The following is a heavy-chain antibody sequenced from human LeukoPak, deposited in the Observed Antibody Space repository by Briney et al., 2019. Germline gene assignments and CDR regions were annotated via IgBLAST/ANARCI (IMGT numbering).Heavy chain of an antibody. CDR3: ARDGRSTSNYFDY. CDR1: GFTFSSYS. J-gene: IGHJ4*02. D-gene: IGHD2-2*01. Sequence: GGSLRLSCAASGFTFSSYSMNWVRQAPGKGLEWVSYISSSSSTIYYADSVKGRFTISRDNAKNSLYLQMNSLRAEDTAVYYCARDGRSTSNYFDYWGQGTLVTVSS. CDR2: ISSSSSTI. V-gene: IGHV3-48*04.